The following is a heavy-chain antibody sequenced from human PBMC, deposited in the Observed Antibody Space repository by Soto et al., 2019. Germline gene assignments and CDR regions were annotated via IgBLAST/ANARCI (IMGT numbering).Heavy chain of an antibody. J-gene: IGHJ3*02. CDR3: ARYWSAGTLYGAFDI. D-gene: IGHD2-15*01. Sequence: QVQLVQSGSEVKKPGSSVKVSCKASGGMFSDFTLSWLRQAPGRGLEWMGGIIPMIGATNNAQKLKGRLTITADKSTGTVYMERNSLRSDDTAVYYCARYWSAGTLYGAFDIWGQGTEVTVSP. CDR2: IIPMIGAT. CDR1: GGMFSDFT. V-gene: IGHV1-69*06.